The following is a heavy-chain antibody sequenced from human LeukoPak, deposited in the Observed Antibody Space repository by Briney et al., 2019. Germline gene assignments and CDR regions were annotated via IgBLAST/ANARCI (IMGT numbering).Heavy chain of an antibody. CDR1: GFTFNSYA. CDR2: ISGSGGTS. V-gene: IGHV3-23*01. CDR3: ARSRTTVTKDALDY. D-gene: IGHD4-17*01. J-gene: IGHJ4*02. Sequence: GGSLRLSCAASGFTFNSYALSWVRQTPGKGLEWVSTISGSGGTSHYADSVKGRFTISRDNSKNTLHLQMNSLRAEDTAVYYCARSRTTVTKDALDYWGQGTLVTVSS.